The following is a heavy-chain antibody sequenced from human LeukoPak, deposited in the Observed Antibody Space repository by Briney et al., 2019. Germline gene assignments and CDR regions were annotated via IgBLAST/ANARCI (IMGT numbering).Heavy chain of an antibody. J-gene: IGHJ6*02. CDR3: AREVVVVPDYYYYGLDV. V-gene: IGHV3-11*01. CDR1: GFTFSDYY. Sequence: GGSLRLSCVASGFTFSDYYMTWIRQAPGKGLEYVSHISRSGSSLYYGDSVTGRFTISRDNAKNSLYLQMNSLRVEDTAVYYCAREVVVVPDYYYYGLDVWGQGTTVTVSS. CDR2: ISRSGSSL. D-gene: IGHD2-2*01.